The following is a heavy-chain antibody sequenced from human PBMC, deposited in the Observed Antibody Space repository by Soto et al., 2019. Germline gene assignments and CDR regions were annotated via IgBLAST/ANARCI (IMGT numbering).Heavy chain of an antibody. V-gene: IGHV4-30-4*01. J-gene: IGHJ4*02. Sequence: LSLTCTVSGGSISSGDYYWSWIRQPPGKGLEWIGYIYYSGSTYYNPSLKSRVTISVDTSKNQFSLKLSSVTAADTAVYYCARVVPAAPGVDYWGQGTRVTVSS. CDR3: ARVVPAAPGVDY. CDR2: IYYSGST. D-gene: IGHD2-2*01. CDR1: GGSISSGDYY.